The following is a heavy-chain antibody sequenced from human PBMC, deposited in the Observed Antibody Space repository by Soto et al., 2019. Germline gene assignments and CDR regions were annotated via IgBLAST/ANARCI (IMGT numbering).Heavy chain of an antibody. Sequence: PSETLSLTCAVYGGSFSGYYWSWIRRTPGKGLEWIGEINHSGSTNYNPSLKSRVTISVDTSKNLFSLKLSSVAAADTAVYYCTRGYCTSNSCHYYYDYWGQGTPVTVSS. CDR2: INHSGST. J-gene: IGHJ4*02. V-gene: IGHV4-34*01. CDR3: TRGYCTSNSCHYYYDY. D-gene: IGHD2-2*01. CDR1: GGSFSGYY.